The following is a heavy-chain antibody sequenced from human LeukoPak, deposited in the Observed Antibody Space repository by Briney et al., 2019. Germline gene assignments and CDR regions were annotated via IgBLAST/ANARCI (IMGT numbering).Heavy chain of an antibody. CDR3: VRLGYCSGGSCFGVDV. V-gene: IGHV3-74*01. D-gene: IGHD2-15*01. J-gene: IGHJ6*02. CDR2: INSDGSST. Sequence: GGSLRLSCAASGFTFNRYWMHWVRQTPGKGPVWVSHINSDGSSTNYADSVKGRFTISRDNAKNTLYLQMNSLRAEDTAVYYCVRLGYCSGGSCFGVDVWGQGITVTVSS. CDR1: GFTFNRYW.